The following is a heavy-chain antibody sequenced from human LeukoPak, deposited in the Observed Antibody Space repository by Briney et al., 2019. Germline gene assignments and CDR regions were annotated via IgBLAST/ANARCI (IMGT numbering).Heavy chain of an antibody. CDR1: GFTFKNHG. CDR2: IWYDGSNK. CDR3: TTEALYYDILTGYCFDY. V-gene: IGHV3-33*01. J-gene: IGHJ4*02. Sequence: GGSLRLSCAASGFTFKNHGMHWVRQAPGKGLEWVAIIWYDGSNKYYADSVKGRFTISRDNSKNTLYLQMNSLKTEDTAVYYCTTEALYYDILTGYCFDYWGQGTLVTVSS. D-gene: IGHD3-9*01.